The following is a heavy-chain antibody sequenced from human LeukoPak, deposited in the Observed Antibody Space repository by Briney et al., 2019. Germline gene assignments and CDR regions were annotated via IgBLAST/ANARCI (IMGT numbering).Heavy chain of an antibody. CDR1: GFTFSSYG. D-gene: IGHD3-3*01. CDR2: ISSSSSYI. Sequence: PGGSLRLSCAASGFTFSSYGMNWVRQAPGKGLEWVSSISSSSSYIYYADSVKGRFTISRDNAKNSLYLQMNSLRAEDTAVYYCARGAYYDFWSGYLPEFDYWGQGTLVTVSS. CDR3: ARGAYYDFWSGYLPEFDY. J-gene: IGHJ4*02. V-gene: IGHV3-21*04.